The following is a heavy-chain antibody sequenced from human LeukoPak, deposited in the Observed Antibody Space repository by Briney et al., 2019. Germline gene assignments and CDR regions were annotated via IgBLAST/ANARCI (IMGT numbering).Heavy chain of an antibody. CDR2: TYYRSKWSF. CDR1: GDSIFTNNVA. Sequence: SQTLSLTCAISGDSIFTNNVAWNWIRQSPSRGLERLGRTYYRSKWSFDYAVSVKSRITINADTSKSQFSLQLSSVTPEDTAVYYCARGKYTSFDNWGQGTLVTVSS. CDR3: ARGKYTSFDN. J-gene: IGHJ4*02. D-gene: IGHD6-6*01. V-gene: IGHV6-1*01.